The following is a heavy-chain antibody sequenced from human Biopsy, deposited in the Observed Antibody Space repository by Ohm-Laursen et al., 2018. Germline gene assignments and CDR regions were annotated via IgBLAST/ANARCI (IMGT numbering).Heavy chain of an antibody. D-gene: IGHD3-22*01. Sequence: SDTLSLTCSVYVGSFSGYYWSWIRQPPGKGLEWIGYVYYTGSTDYNPSLQSRVTISVDTSKNHFSLRLRSVTPADTAIYYCARDRGYYSDRTVPGYFDLWGRGTLVTVSS. CDR1: VGSFSGYY. J-gene: IGHJ2*01. CDR2: VYYTGST. CDR3: ARDRGYYSDRTVPGYFDL. V-gene: IGHV4-59*01.